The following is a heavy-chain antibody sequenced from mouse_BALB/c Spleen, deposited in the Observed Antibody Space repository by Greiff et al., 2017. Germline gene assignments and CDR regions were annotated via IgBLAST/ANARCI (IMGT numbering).Heavy chain of an antibody. CDR2: IDPENGDT. J-gene: IGHJ2*01. Sequence: VQLQQSGAELVRSGASVKLSCTASGFNIKDYYMHWVKQRPEQGLEWIGWIDPENGDTEYAPKFQGKATMTADTSSNTAYLQLSSLTSEDTAVYYCNAWGDKDYWSQGTTRTVSS. V-gene: IGHV14-4*02. D-gene: IGHD2-13*01. CDR1: GFNIKDYY. CDR3: NAWGDKDY.